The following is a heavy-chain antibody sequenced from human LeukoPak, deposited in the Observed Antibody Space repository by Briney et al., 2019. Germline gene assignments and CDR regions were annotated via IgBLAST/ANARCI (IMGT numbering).Heavy chain of an antibody. Sequence: ASVKVFCKASGYTFTGYYMHWVRQAPGQGLEWMGWINPNSGGTNYAQKFQGRVTMTRDTSISTAYMELSRLRSDDTAVYYCARVPDDSSWFDPWGQGTLVTVSS. D-gene: IGHD3-22*01. CDR3: ARVPDDSSWFDP. J-gene: IGHJ5*02. V-gene: IGHV1-2*02. CDR1: GYTFTGYY. CDR2: INPNSGGT.